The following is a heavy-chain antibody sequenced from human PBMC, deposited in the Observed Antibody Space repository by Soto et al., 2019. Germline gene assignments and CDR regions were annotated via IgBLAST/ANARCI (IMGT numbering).Heavy chain of an antibody. J-gene: IGHJ5*01. CDR3: ARGTATDGLDS. Sequence: GGSLRLSCVASGFTFSSYGMPWVRQAPGKGLEWVAFIWYDGRNENYTDSVKGRFSISRDNSKNTLFLQMNSLRVDDTAVYYCARGTATDGLDSWGQGTLVTVSS. V-gene: IGHV3-33*01. D-gene: IGHD2-21*02. CDR2: IWYDGRNE. CDR1: GFTFSSYG.